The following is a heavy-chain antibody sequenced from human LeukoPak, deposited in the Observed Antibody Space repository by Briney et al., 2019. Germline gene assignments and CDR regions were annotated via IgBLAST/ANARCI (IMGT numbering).Heavy chain of an antibody. CDR2: IYSGGST. J-gene: IGHJ3*02. Sequence: GGSLRLSCAASGFTVSSNYMSWVRQAPGKGLEWVSVIYSGGSTYYADSVKDRFAISRDNSKSTLFLQMNSLRAEDTAVYYCAKAYRGYDLDAFDIWGQGTMVAVSS. CDR3: AKAYRGYDLDAFDI. CDR1: GFTVSSNY. V-gene: IGHV3-53*01. D-gene: IGHD5-12*01.